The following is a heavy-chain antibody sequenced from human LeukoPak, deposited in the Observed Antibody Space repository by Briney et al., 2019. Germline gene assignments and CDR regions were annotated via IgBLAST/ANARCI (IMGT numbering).Heavy chain of an antibody. Sequence: SETLSFTCTVSDGSINNYYWSWIRQPPGKGLEWIGYVYYTGNTNYSPSLKSRGTISVDTSKNQFSLKLRSVTAADTAVYYCARGGSGDAFDYWGQGTLVIVSS. D-gene: IGHD2-21*02. V-gene: IGHV4-59*01. CDR2: VYYTGNT. J-gene: IGHJ4*02. CDR1: DGSINNYY. CDR3: ARGGSGDAFDY.